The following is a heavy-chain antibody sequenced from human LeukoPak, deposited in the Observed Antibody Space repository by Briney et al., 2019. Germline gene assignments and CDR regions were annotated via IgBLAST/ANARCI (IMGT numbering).Heavy chain of an antibody. V-gene: IGHV4-4*07. CDR1: GGSISNYF. J-gene: IGHJ4*02. CDR3: ARGSRGDDFWSGPHYYFDY. Sequence: SETLSLTCTVSGGSISNYFWSWIRQPAGKGLEWIGRVYTTGNTNYNPSLKSRVTMSVAASKNQFSLNLNSVTAADTAVYYCARGSRGDDFWSGPHYYFDYWGQGALVTVSS. D-gene: IGHD3-3*01. CDR2: VYTTGNT.